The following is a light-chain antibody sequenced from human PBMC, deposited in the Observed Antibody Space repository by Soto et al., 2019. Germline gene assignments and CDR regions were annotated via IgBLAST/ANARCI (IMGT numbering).Light chain of an antibody. V-gene: IGLV2-14*01. CDR3: SSYSSSSTLYV. CDR1: SSDVGGYIY. CDR2: EVS. Sequence: QSVLTQPASVSGSPGQSITISCTGTSSDVGGYIYVSWYQHHPGKAPKLMIYEVSNRPSGVSNRFSGSKSGNTASPTISGLQAEDEADYYCSSYSSSSTLYVFGTGTKVTVL. J-gene: IGLJ1*01.